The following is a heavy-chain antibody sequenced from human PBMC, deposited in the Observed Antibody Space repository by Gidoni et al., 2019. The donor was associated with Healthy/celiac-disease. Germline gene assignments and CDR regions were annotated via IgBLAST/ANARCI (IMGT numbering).Heavy chain of an antibody. D-gene: IGHD3-22*01. CDR3: ARDRKYYDSSGYTYYFDY. Sequence: EVQLVESGGGLVKPGGSLRLSCAASGFTFSSYSMNWVRQAPGKGLEWVSSISSSSSYIYYADSVKGRFTISRDNAKNSLYLQMNSLRAEDTAVYYCARDRKYYDSSGYTYYFDYWGQGTLVTVSS. CDR2: ISSSSSYI. V-gene: IGHV3-21*01. CDR1: GFTFSSYS. J-gene: IGHJ4*02.